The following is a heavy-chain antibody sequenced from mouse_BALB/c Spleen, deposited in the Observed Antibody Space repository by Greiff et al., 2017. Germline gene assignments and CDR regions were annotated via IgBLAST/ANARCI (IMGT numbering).Heavy chain of an antibody. CDR1: GFTFSSYG. J-gene: IGHJ4*01. V-gene: IGHV5-6*01. CDR3: ASRYDPYAMDY. D-gene: IGHD2-14*01. Sequence: EVQLVESGGDLVKPGGSLKLSCAASGFTFSSYGMSWVRQTPDKRLEWVATISSGGSYTYYPDSVKGRFTISRDNANNTLYLQMSSLKSEDTAMSYCASRYDPYAMDYWGQGTSVTVSS. CDR2: ISSGGSYT.